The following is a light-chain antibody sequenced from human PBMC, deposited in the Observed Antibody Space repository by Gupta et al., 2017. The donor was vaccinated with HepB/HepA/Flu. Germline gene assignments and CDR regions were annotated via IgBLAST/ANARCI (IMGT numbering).Light chain of an antibody. Sequence: EIVLTQSPATLSLSPGERATLSCRASQSVSNYLAWYQQKPGQAPRLLIYEASNRATGIPVRFSGSGSGTDFTLTISSLEPEDFAVYYCQQRFAWPPLTFGGGTKVEIK. CDR2: EAS. CDR3: QQRFAWPPLT. V-gene: IGKV3-11*01. J-gene: IGKJ4*01. CDR1: QSVSNY.